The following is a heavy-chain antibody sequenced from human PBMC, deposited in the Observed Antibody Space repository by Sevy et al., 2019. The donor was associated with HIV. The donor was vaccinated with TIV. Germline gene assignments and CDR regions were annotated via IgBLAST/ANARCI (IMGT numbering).Heavy chain of an antibody. J-gene: IGHJ4*02. V-gene: IGHV3-7*01. CDR3: AKFGPYYYGSGSDFDY. D-gene: IGHD3-10*01. Sequence: GGSLRLSCAASGFTFSSYWMSWVRQAPGKGLEWVANIKQDGSEKYYVDSVKGRFTISRDNAKNSLYLQMNSLRAEETAVYYCAKFGPYYYGSGSDFDYWGQGTLVTVSS. CDR1: GFTFSSYW. CDR2: IKQDGSEK.